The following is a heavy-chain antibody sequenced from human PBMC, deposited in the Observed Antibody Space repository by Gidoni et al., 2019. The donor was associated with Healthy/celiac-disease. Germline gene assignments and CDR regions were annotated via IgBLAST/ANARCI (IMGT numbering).Heavy chain of an antibody. CDR3: ARDCSSLVADWFDP. CDR2: INAGNGNT. D-gene: IGHD6-13*01. Sequence: QVQLVQSGAEVKKPGASVKVSCKASGYTFTSYAMHWVRQAPGQRLEWMGWINAGNGNTKYSQKFQGRVTSTRDTSASTAYMELSSLRSEDTAVYYCARDCSSLVADWFDPWGQGTLVTVSS. V-gene: IGHV1-3*01. CDR1: GYTFTSYA. J-gene: IGHJ5*02.